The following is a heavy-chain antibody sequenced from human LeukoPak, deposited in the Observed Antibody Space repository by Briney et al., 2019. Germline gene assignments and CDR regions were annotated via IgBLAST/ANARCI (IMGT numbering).Heavy chain of an antibody. CDR1: GYNFANYW. V-gene: IGHV5-51*01. CDR3: ARPPTGGTRSTGDFDY. CDR2: IYPGDSDT. D-gene: IGHD1-7*01. J-gene: IGHJ4*02. Sequence: GESLKISCKGSGYNFANYWIGWVRQMPGKGLEWMGIIYPGDSDTRYSPSFQGHVTISADKSISTAYLQWSSLKASDTAMYYCARPPTGGTRSTGDFDYWGQGTLVTVSS.